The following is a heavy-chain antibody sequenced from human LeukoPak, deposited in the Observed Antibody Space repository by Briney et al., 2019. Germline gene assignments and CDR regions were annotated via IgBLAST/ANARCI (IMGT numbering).Heavy chain of an antibody. J-gene: IGHJ5*02. V-gene: IGHV3-21*01. Sequence: KSGGSLRLSCAASGFTFSSYSMNWVRQAPGKGLEWVSSISSSSSYIYYADSVKGRFTISRDNAKNSLYLQMNSLRAEDTAVYYCARGSRAAAPLSLIRPPFTPPFDPWGQGTLVTVSS. CDR3: ARGSRAAAPLSLIRPPFTPPFDP. D-gene: IGHD6-13*01. CDR2: ISSSSSYI. CDR1: GFTFSSYS.